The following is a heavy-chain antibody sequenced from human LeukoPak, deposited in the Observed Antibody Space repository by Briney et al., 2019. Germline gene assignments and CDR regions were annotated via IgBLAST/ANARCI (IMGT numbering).Heavy chain of an antibody. CDR1: GGSISSSSYY. CDR3: AHASWPGYMDV. D-gene: IGHD2-2*01. V-gene: IGHV4-39*01. Sequence: KPSETLSLTCTVSGGSISSSSYYWGWIRQPPVKGLGGIGSIYYSGSTYYNPSLMSRVVISVNTSKNQFSLTLTAVTAADSDGQYCAHASWPGYMDVWGKGNTVTVSS. CDR2: IYYSGST. J-gene: IGHJ6*03.